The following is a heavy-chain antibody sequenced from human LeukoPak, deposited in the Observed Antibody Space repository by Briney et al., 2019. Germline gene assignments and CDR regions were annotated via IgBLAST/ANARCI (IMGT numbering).Heavy chain of an antibody. CDR3: AKGRVVVVAATNDY. J-gene: IGHJ4*02. D-gene: IGHD2-15*01. CDR2: ISGSGGST. V-gene: IGHV3-23*01. Sequence: GGSLRLSCAASGFTFSSYGMSWARQAPGKGLEWVSAISGSGGSTYYADSVKGRFTISRDNSKNTLYLQMNSLRAEDTAVYYCAKGRVVVVAATNDYWGQGTLVTVSS. CDR1: GFTFSSYG.